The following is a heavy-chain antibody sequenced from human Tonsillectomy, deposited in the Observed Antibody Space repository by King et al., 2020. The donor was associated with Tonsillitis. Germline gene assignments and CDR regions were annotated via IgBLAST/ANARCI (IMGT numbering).Heavy chain of an antibody. CDR2: IYYSGTT. V-gene: IGHV4-28*01. D-gene: IGHD3-9*01. Sequence: QLQESGPGLVKPSDTLSLTCAVSGSSISSSNWWGWIRQPPGKGLEWIGYIYYSGTTYYNPSLKGRVTMSVDTSKDQFSLKVSSVTAVDTAVYYCAITPLTGEDYWGQGTLVTVSS. J-gene: IGHJ4*02. CDR1: GSSISSSNW. CDR3: AITPLTGEDY.